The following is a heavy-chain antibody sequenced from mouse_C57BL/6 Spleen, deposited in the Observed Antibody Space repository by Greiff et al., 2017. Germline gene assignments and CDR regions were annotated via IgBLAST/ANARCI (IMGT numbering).Heavy chain of an antibody. CDR3: AREGYSNYGAWFAY. CDR2: LGPGSGST. Sequence: VQLQQSGAELVKPGASVKISCKASGYTFTDYYINWVKQRPGQGLEWIGKLGPGSGSTYYNEKFKGKATLTADKSSSTAYMQLSSLTSEDSAVYFCAREGYSNYGAWFAYWGQGTLVTVSA. J-gene: IGHJ3*01. D-gene: IGHD2-5*01. CDR1: GYTFTDYY. V-gene: IGHV1-77*01.